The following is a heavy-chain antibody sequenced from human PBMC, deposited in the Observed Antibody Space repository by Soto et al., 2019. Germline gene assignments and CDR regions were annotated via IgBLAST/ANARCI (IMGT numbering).Heavy chain of an antibody. V-gene: IGHV3-15*01. CDR1: RFTFSNAW. CDR3: TTDNGSGGRCTGWDV. D-gene: IGHD2-15*01. Sequence: EVQLVESGGGVVKPGGSLRLSCAASRFTFSNAWMSWVRQAPGKGLEWVGRIKSKTDGGTTDYAAPVKGRLSISRDVSKNTLFLQMASLKTEDTAVYYCTTDNGSGGRCTGWDVWGTGTTVTVSS. CDR2: IKSKTDGGTT. J-gene: IGHJ6*04.